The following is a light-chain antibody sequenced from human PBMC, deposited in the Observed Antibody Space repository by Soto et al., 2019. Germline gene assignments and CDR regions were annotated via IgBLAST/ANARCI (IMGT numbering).Light chain of an antibody. Sequence: EIVMTQSPGTLSLSPGERATLSCRASQSVSNNYLAWYQQKPGQAPRLLIYGASNRATGIPDRFSGSGSGTEFTLTISSLQSEDFAVYYCQQYNNWPRWTFGQGTKVDIK. J-gene: IGKJ1*01. V-gene: IGKV3D-15*01. CDR2: GAS. CDR3: QQYNNWPRWT. CDR1: QSVSNN.